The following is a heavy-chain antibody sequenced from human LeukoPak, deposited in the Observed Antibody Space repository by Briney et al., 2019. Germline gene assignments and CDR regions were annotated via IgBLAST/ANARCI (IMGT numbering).Heavy chain of an antibody. D-gene: IGHD2-15*01. CDR1: GFTFDDYA. J-gene: IGHJ6*02. CDR2: ISWNSGSI. Sequence: QPGGSLRLSCAASGFTFDDYAMHWVRQAPGKGLEWVSGISWNSGSIGYADSVKGRFTISRDNAKNSLYLQMNSLRAEDTALYYCAKDQDIVDYYGVDVWGQGTTVTVSS. V-gene: IGHV3-9*01. CDR3: AKDQDIVDYYGVDV.